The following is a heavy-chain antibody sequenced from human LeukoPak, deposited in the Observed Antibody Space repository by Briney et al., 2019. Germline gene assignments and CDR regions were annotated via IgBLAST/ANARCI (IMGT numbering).Heavy chain of an antibody. CDR2: IIPMFGTE. Sequence: ASVKVSCKASGGTFSSYAISWVRQAPGQGLEWMGGIIPMFGTENYAQKFQGRVTITADKSTSTAYMELSSLRSEDTAVYYCARLYSSSWYGFGYYFDYWGQGTLVTVSS. D-gene: IGHD6-13*01. CDR1: GGTFSSYA. V-gene: IGHV1-69*06. CDR3: ARLYSSSWYGFGYYFDY. J-gene: IGHJ4*02.